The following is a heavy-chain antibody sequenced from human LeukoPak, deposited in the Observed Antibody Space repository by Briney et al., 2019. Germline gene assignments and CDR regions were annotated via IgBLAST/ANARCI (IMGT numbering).Heavy chain of an antibody. CDR3: ASVMAQPNSFDP. V-gene: IGHV3-48*01. CDR2: ISSSGNTI. J-gene: IGHJ5*02. Sequence: GGSLRLSCAATEFTFSSYSMNWVRQAPGKGLEWVSYISSSGNTIYYADSVMGRFTISRDNAKNSLYLQMNSLRAEDTAVYYCASVMAQPNSFDPWGQGTLVTVSS. CDR1: EFTFSSYS. D-gene: IGHD2-8*01.